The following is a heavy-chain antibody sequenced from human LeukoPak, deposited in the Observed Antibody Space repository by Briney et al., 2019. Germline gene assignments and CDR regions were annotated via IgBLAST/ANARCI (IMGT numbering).Heavy chain of an antibody. D-gene: IGHD4-17*01. J-gene: IGHJ4*02. CDR1: GYTFASYG. CDR3: ARGDYGDSPLDY. V-gene: IGHV1-18*01. CDR2: ISAYNGNT. Sequence: ASVKVSCKASGYTFASYGITWVRQAPGQGLEWMGWISAYNGNTNYAQKLQGRVTMTTDTSTSTAYMELSSLRSEDTAVYYCARGDYGDSPLDYWGQGTLVTVSS.